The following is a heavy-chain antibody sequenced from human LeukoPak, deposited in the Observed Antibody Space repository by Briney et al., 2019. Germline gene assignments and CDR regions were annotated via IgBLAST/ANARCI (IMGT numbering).Heavy chain of an antibody. Sequence: GGSLRLSCAASGFTFSSYSMSWLRQAPGKGLEWVSSISSGSGYIYYADSMKGRYTISRDNAKNALYLQMNSLRAEDTAVYYCARDTCSSTSCPLSYWGQGTLVTVSS. V-gene: IGHV3-21*01. CDR3: ARDTCSSTSCPLSY. CDR2: ISSGSGYI. J-gene: IGHJ4*02. D-gene: IGHD2-2*01. CDR1: GFTFSSYS.